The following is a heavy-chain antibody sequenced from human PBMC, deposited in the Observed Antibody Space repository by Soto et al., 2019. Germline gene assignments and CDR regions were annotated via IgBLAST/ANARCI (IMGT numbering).Heavy chain of an antibody. Sequence: ASVKVSWKASGYTFTSYGISWVRQAPGQGLEWMGWISAYNGNTNYAQKLQGRVTMTTDTSTSTAYMELRSLRSDDTAVYYCAREIVGATTYHFDYWGQGTLVTVSS. J-gene: IGHJ4*02. CDR1: GYTFTSYG. V-gene: IGHV1-18*01. CDR3: AREIVGATTYHFDY. D-gene: IGHD1-26*01. CDR2: ISAYNGNT.